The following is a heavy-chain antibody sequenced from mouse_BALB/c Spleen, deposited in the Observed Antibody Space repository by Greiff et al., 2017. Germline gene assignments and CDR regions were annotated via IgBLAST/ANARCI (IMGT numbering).Heavy chain of an antibody. Sequence: VQRVESGPGLVAPSQSLSITCTVSGFSLTSYGVHWVRQPPGKGLEWLGVIWAGGSTNYNSALMSRLSISKDNSKSQVFLKMNSLQTDDTAMYYCAREDGKGFAYWGQGTLVTVSA. CDR3: AREDGKGFAY. J-gene: IGHJ3*01. V-gene: IGHV2-9*02. D-gene: IGHD2-1*01. CDR1: GFSLTSYG. CDR2: IWAGGST.